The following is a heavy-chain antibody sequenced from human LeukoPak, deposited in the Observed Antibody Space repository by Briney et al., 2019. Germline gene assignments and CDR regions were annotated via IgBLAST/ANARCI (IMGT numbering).Heavy chain of an antibody. CDR1: GITLSNYG. CDR3: AKRGVVIRVILVGFHKEAYYFDS. D-gene: IGHD3-22*01. V-gene: IGHV3-23*01. J-gene: IGHJ4*02. CDR2: ISDRGGRT. Sequence: PAGGSLRLSCAVSGITLSNYGMSWVRQAPGKGLEWVAGISDRGGRTNYADSVKGRFTISRDNPKNTLYLQMNSLRAEDTAVYFCAKRGVVIRVILVGFHKEAYYFDSWGQGALVTVSS.